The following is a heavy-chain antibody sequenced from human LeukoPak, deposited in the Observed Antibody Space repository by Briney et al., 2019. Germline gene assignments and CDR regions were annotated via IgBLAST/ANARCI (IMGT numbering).Heavy chain of an antibody. D-gene: IGHD6-13*01. V-gene: IGHV3-11*04. CDR3: ARVPRIAAAPYDY. CDR2: ISSSGSTI. CDR1: GFTFSDYY. J-gene: IGHJ4*02. Sequence: GGSLRLSCAASGFTFSDYYMSWIRQAPGKGLEWVSYISSSGSTIYYADSVKGRFTISRDNAKNSLYLQMNSLRAEDTAVYYCARVPRIAAAPYDYWGQGTLVTVSS.